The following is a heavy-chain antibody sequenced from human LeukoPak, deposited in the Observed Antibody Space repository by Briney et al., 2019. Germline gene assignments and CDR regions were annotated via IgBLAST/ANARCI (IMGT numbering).Heavy chain of an antibody. J-gene: IGHJ4*02. V-gene: IGHV4-61*01. Sequence: PSETLSLTCTVSGGSVSSGSYYWSWIRQPPGKGLEWIGYNYYSGSTNYNPSLKSRVTISVDTSKNQFSLKLSSVTAADTAVYYCARDLRISSGYYYFDYWGQGTLVTVSS. CDR3: ARDLRISSGYYYFDY. CDR2: NYYSGST. D-gene: IGHD3-22*01. CDR1: GGSVSSGSYY.